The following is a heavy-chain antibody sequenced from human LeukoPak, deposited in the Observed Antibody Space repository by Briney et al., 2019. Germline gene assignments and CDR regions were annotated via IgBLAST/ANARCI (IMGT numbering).Heavy chain of an antibody. V-gene: IGHV1-69*13. CDR3: ARGDSSGYYRFDY. CDR2: IIPIFGTA. D-gene: IGHD3-22*01. Sequence: ASVKVSCKASGGTFSSYAISWVRQAPGQGLEWMGGIIPIFGTANYAQKFQGRVTITADESTSTAYTELSSLRSEDTAVYYCARGDSSGYYRFDYWGQGTLVTVSS. J-gene: IGHJ4*02. CDR1: GGTFSSYA.